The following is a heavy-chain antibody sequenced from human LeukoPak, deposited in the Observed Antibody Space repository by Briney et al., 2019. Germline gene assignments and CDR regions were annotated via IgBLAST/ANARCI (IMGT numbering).Heavy chain of an antibody. D-gene: IGHD3-16*01. CDR3: ARVKGGDY. V-gene: IGHV1-2*02. J-gene: IGHJ4*02. CDR1: GGTFSSYA. Sequence: GASVKVSCKASGGTFSSYAISWVRQAPGQGLEWMGWINPNSGGTNYAQKFQGRVTMTRDTSISTAYMELSRLRSDDTAVYYCARVKGGDYWGQGTLVTVSS. CDR2: INPNSGGT.